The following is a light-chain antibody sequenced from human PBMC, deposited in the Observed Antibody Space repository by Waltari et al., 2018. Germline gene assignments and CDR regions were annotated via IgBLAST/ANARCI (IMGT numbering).Light chain of an antibody. Sequence: QSALTQPASVSGSPGQSITIPCTGTSSDVGGYYCVSWYQHHRDKVPKLLIFDVSHRPSGASDRFSGSKSGNTASLTIAGLQAGDEADYYCSSKTSSSTVLFGGGTKLTVL. CDR2: DVS. J-gene: IGLJ2*01. CDR3: SSKTSSSTVL. CDR1: SSDVGGYYC. V-gene: IGLV2-14*03.